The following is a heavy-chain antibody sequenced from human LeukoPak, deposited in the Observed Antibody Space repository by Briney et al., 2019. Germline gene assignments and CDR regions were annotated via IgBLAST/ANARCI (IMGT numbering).Heavy chain of an antibody. CDR3: AFGAVPDAFDI. CDR1: GFTFSSYS. J-gene: IGHJ3*02. D-gene: IGHD3-3*01. CDR2: ISNNNSNK. Sequence: PGGSLRLSCAASGFTFSSYSMNWVRQAPGKGLEGVAFISNNNSNKYYADSVKGRFTISRDNAKNSLYLQMNTLTAEDTAVYYCAFGAVPDAFDIWGQGTMVTVSS. V-gene: IGHV3-48*01.